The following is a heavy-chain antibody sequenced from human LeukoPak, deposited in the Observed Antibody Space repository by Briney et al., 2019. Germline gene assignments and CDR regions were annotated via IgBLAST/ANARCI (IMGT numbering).Heavy chain of an antibody. CDR2: ISGNGGNT. J-gene: IGHJ3*02. Sequence: GGSLRLSCAASGFTFSSYVMSWVRQAPGKGLEWVSAISGNGGNTYYADSVKGRFTISRDNSKNTLYLQMNSLRAEDTAVYYCAKPIAAAGADAFDIWGQGTMVTVSS. V-gene: IGHV3-23*01. CDR1: GFTFSSYV. D-gene: IGHD6-13*01. CDR3: AKPIAAAGADAFDI.